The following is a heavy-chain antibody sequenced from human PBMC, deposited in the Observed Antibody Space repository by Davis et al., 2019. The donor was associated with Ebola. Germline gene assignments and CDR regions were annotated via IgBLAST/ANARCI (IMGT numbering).Heavy chain of an antibody. J-gene: IGHJ4*02. D-gene: IGHD2-15*01. CDR1: GDSVSSNSAA. CDR3: AREIKDIVVVVAATFGGSDY. Sequence: SQTLSLTCAISGDSVSSNSAAWSWIRQSPSRGLEWLGRTYYRSKWYNDYAVSVKSRITINPDTSKNQFSLQLNSVTPENTAVYYCAREIKDIVVVVAATFGGSDYWGQGTLVTVSS. V-gene: IGHV6-1*01. CDR2: TYYRSKWYN.